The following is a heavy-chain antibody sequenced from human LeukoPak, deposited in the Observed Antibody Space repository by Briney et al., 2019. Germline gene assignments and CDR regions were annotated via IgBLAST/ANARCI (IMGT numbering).Heavy chain of an antibody. V-gene: IGHV3-30*02. D-gene: IGHD6-13*01. J-gene: IGHJ4*02. CDR3: AKGGRYSSSLLDY. CDR2: IRYDGSNK. CDR1: GFTFSSHG. Sequence: VQPGGSLRLSCAASGFTFSSHGMHWVRQAPGKGLEWVAFIRYDGSNKYYADSVKGRFTISRDNSKNTLYLQMNSLRAEDTAVYYCAKGGRYSSSLLDYWGQGTLVTVSS.